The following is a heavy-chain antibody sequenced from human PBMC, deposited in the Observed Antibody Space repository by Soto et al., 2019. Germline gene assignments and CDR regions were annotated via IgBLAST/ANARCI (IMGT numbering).Heavy chain of an antibody. V-gene: IGHV1-18*04. CDR1: GYTFTSYG. Sequence: QVQLVQSGAEVKKPGASVKVSCKASGYTFTSYGISWVRQAPGQGLEWMGWISAYNGNTNYAQKLQGRVTMTTDTSTSTAYMELRSLRSDDTAVYYCARDLRHTIFGVVIGNYYYYGMDVWGQGTTVTVSS. D-gene: IGHD3-3*01. CDR3: ARDLRHTIFGVVIGNYYYYGMDV. CDR2: ISAYNGNT. J-gene: IGHJ6*02.